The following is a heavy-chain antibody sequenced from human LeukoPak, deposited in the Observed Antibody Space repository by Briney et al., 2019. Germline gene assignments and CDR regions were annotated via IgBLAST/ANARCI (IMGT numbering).Heavy chain of an antibody. D-gene: IGHD1-26*01. Sequence: GGSLRLSCTASGFTFSNYYMSWIRQAPGKGLVWVSYISSRSSNKEYADSVKGRFTISRDNSKNSLYLQMDSLRAEDSAIYYCAREGWDLNALDIWGQGTMVTVSP. V-gene: IGHV3-11*04. CDR3: AREGWDLNALDI. CDR1: GFTFSNYY. J-gene: IGHJ3*02. CDR2: ISSRSSNK.